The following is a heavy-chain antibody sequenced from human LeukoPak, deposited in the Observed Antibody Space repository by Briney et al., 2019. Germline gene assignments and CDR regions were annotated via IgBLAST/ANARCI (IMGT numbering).Heavy chain of an antibody. D-gene: IGHD3-16*01. J-gene: IGHJ3*02. CDR2: ISWNSGSI. CDR1: GFTFDDYA. Sequence: GGSLRLSCAASGFTFDDYAMHWVRQAPGKGLEWVSGISWNSGSIGYADSVKGRFTISRDNARNSLYLQMNSLRAEDTALYYCAKVALGYDYVWGTLGAFDIWGQGTMVTVSS. CDR3: AKVALGYDYVWGTLGAFDI. V-gene: IGHV3-9*01.